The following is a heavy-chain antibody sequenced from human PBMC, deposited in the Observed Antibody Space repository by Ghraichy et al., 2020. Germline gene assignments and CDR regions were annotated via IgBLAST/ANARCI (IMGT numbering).Heavy chain of an antibody. Sequence: GGSLRLSCAASGFTFSSYGMHWVRQAPGKGLEWVAVIWYDGSNKYYADSVKGRFTISRDNSKNTLYLQMNSLRAEDTAVYYCARESLTTVMKYYYYGMDVWGQGTTVTVSS. CDR1: GFTFSSYG. V-gene: IGHV3-33*01. CDR2: IWYDGSNK. CDR3: ARESLTTVMKYYYYGMDV. D-gene: IGHD4-11*01. J-gene: IGHJ6*02.